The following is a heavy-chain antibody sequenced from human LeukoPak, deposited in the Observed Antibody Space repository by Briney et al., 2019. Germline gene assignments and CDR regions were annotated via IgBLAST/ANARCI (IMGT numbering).Heavy chain of an antibody. D-gene: IGHD6-19*01. CDR1: GGTFSSYA. V-gene: IGHV1-69*13. CDR2: IIPIFGTA. Sequence: ASVKVSCKASGGTFSSYAISWVRQAPGQGLEWMGGIIPIFGTANYAQKFQGRVTITADESTSTAYMELSSLRSEDTAVYYCATKPNRGIAVAGSSLTYYYYGMDVWGQGTTVAVSS. CDR3: ATKPNRGIAVAGSSLTYYYYGMDV. J-gene: IGHJ6*02.